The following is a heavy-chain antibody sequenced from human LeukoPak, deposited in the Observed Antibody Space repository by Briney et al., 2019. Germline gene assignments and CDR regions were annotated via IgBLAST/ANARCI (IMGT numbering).Heavy chain of an antibody. Sequence: GGSLRLSCAASGFTFSSYWMSWVRQAPGKGLEWVSVIYSGGSTYYADSVKGRFTISGDNSKNTLYLQMNSLRAEDTAVYYCASPYGDYASGMDVWGQGTTVTVSS. CDR1: GFTFSSYW. V-gene: IGHV3-66*01. CDR3: ASPYGDYASGMDV. CDR2: IYSGGST. D-gene: IGHD4-17*01. J-gene: IGHJ6*02.